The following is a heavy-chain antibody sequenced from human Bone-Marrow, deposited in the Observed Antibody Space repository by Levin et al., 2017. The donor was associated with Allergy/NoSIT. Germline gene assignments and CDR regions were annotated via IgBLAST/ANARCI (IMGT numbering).Heavy chain of an antibody. CDR1: GFSLSGRG. V-gene: IGHV3-30*03. CDR2: SSYDGSYK. J-gene: IGHJ4*02. CDR3: AGDHDSGAYYGTNY. Sequence: GGSLRLSCVASGFSLSGRGMHWVRQPPGEGLEWVGVSSYDGSYKSYGDSVMGRFTISRDSSKNTLYLQMNSLRAEDTAVYYCAGDHDSGAYYGTNYWGQGTLVTVSS. D-gene: IGHD3-22*01.